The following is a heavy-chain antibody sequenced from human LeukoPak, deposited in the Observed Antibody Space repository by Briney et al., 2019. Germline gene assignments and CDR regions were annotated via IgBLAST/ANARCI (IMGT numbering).Heavy chain of an antibody. V-gene: IGHV4-38-2*01. CDR1: VYSISSGYY. Sequence: KPSETLSLTCAISVYSISSGYYWAWLRQPPGKGLEWIGSIYHSGRTYYNPSLKRRVTISVYTSKNQFSLKLSTVTAADTAVYYCARHGPPDVYCSSTSCYIFDYWGKGTRVTVSS. J-gene: IGHJ4*02. D-gene: IGHD2-2*01. CDR3: ARHGPPDVYCSSTSCYIFDY. CDR2: IYHSGRT.